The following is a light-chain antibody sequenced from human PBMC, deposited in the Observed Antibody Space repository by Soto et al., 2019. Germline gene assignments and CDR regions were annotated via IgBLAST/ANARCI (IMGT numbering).Light chain of an antibody. V-gene: IGKV3-11*01. CDR3: QQRSNWPSIT. Sequence: EIVVTQSPATLSLSPGERATLSCRASQSVSSNLAWYQQKPGQAPRLLIYDASNRATGIPARFSGSGSGTDFTLTINSLEPEDSAVYYCQQRSNWPSITFGQGTRLEIK. CDR2: DAS. J-gene: IGKJ5*01. CDR1: QSVSSN.